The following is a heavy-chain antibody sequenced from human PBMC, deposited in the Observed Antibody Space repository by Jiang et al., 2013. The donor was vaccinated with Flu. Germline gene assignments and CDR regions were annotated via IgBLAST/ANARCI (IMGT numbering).Heavy chain of an antibody. V-gene: IGHV5-51*01. Sequence: GAEVKKPGESLKISCKGSGYSFTSYWIGWVRQMPGKGLEWVGIIFPGDSDTRYSPSFQGQVTISADKSISTAYLQWSSLKASDTAMYYCARPLDYYDSSGYYRDWGQGTLVTVSS. J-gene: IGHJ4*02. CDR2: IFPGDSDT. D-gene: IGHD3-22*01. CDR3: ARPLDYYDSSGYYRD. CDR1: GYSFTSYW.